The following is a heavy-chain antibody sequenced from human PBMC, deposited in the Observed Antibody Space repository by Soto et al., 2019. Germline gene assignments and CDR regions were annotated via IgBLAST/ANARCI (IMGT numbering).Heavy chain of an antibody. V-gene: IGHV3-7*01. J-gene: IGHJ4*02. CDR1: GFTFSSYW. CDR3: ARAYGSGSLSGY. CDR2: IKQDGSEK. D-gene: IGHD3-10*01. Sequence: PVGSLRLSCAASGFTFSSYWMSWVRQAPGKGLEWVANIKQDGSEKYNVDFVKGRFTISRDNAKNSLYLQMNSLRVEDTAVYYCARAYGSGSLSGYWGQGTLVTVSS.